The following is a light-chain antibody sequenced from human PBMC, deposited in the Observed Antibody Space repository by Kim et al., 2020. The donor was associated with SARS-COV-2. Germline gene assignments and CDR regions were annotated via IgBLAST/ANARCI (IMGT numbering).Light chain of an antibody. CDR1: SSNIGSNT. J-gene: IGLJ3*02. V-gene: IGLV1-44*01. Sequence: GQRVTISCSGSSSNIGSNTVNWYQQLQGTAPKLRIYSNNQRPSGVPDRFSGSKSGTSASLAISGLQSEDEADYYCAAWDDSLNGWVFGGGTQLTVL. CDR2: SNN. CDR3: AAWDDSLNGWV.